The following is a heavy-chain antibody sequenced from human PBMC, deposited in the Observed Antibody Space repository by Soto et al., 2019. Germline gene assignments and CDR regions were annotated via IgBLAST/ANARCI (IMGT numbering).Heavy chain of an antibody. CDR1: GDSVSSKSAG. V-gene: IGHV6-1*01. CDR2: TYYRSKWYN. J-gene: IGHJ4*02. D-gene: IGHD6-19*01. CDR3: ARAGQWLFDY. Sequence: QTLSLTCAISGDSVSSKSAGWNWIRQSPSRGLEWLGRTYYRSKWYNEYAVSVKGRITINPDTSKNQFSLQLNSVTPEDTALYYCARAGQWLFDYWGQGTLVTVSS.